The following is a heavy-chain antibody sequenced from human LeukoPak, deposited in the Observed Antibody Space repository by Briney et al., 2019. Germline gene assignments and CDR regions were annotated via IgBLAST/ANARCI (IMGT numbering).Heavy chain of an antibody. J-gene: IGHJ4*02. Sequence: SETLSLTCTVSGGSISSSSYYWGWIRQPPGKGLEWIGSIYYSGSTYYSPSLKSRVTISVDTSKNQFSLKLSSVTAADTAVYYCARLQAITMIVVVIQYFDYWGQGTLVTVSS. CDR1: GGSISSSSYY. D-gene: IGHD3-22*01. V-gene: IGHV4-39*01. CDR3: ARLQAITMIVVVIQYFDY. CDR2: IYYSGST.